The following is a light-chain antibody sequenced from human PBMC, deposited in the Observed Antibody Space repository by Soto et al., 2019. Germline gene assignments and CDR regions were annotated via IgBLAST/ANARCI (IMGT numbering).Light chain of an antibody. Sequence: IVMTQSPATLPVSPGERATLSCRASQSVNSNLAWYQQKPGQAPRLLIYGASTRATGIPARFSGSGSGTEFTLTISSLQSEDFAVYYCQQYNNWPPRTFGQGTKVDIK. V-gene: IGKV3-15*01. CDR2: GAS. J-gene: IGKJ2*01. CDR3: QQYNNWPPRT. CDR1: QSVNSN.